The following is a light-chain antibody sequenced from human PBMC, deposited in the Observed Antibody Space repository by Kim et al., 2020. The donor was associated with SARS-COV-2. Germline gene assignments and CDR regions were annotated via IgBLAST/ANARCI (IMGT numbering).Light chain of an antibody. CDR1: SSDVGGYNY. Sequence: SITIACHGTSSDVGGYNYVSWYQQHPGKAPKLMIYDVSNRPSGVSNRFSGSKSGNTASLTISGLQAEDEADYYCSSYTSSSTLEGVFGGGTQLTVL. V-gene: IGLV2-14*03. CDR2: DVS. CDR3: SSYTSSSTLEGV. J-gene: IGLJ2*01.